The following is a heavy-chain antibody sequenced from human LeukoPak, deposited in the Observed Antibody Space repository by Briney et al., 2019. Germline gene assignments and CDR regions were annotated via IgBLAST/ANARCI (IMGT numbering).Heavy chain of an antibody. CDR1: GFTFSDYY. V-gene: IGHV3-11*04. CDR3: AKAPYCSSTSCYLGHFDY. CDR2: ISSSGSTI. J-gene: IGHJ4*02. Sequence: GGSLRLSCAASGFTFSDYYMSWIRQAPGKGLEWVSYISSSGSTIYYADSVKGRFTISRDNAKNSLYLQMNSLRAEDTAVYYCAKAPYCSSTSCYLGHFDYWGQGTLVTVSS. D-gene: IGHD2-2*01.